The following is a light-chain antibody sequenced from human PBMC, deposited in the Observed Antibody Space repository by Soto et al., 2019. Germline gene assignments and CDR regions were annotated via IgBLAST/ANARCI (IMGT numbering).Light chain of an antibody. J-gene: IGKJ1*01. CDR1: QRVGSY. V-gene: IGKV1-39*01. CDR3: QQSHNTPLT. CDR2: SAS. Sequence: DIQMTQSPSSLSASVGDRVTITCRASQRVGSYLNWYQQKPGKAPTLLIYSASELQSGVSSRFSGSGSGTDFTLNIRNMQPEDFAVSYCQQSHNTPLTFGQGTKVEI.